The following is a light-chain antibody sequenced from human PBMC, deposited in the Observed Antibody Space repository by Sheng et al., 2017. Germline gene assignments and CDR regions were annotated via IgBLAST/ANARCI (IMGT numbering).Light chain of an antibody. CDR3: VQDYNYPQT. CDR1: QSVGSN. J-gene: IGKJ1*01. Sequence: EIVMTQSPATLSVSPGERATLSCRASQSVGSNLAWYQQKPGRAPRLLIFGASSRATGIPDRFSGSGSGTDFALTISSLEPEDFATYYCVQDYNYPQTFGQGTKVEIK. V-gene: IGKV3D-15*01. CDR2: GAS.